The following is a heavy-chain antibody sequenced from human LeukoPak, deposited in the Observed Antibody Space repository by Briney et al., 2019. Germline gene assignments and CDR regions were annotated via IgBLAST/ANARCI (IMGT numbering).Heavy chain of an antibody. CDR1: GGSISSSSYY. D-gene: IGHD1-1*01. Sequence: SETLSLTCTVSGGSISSSSYYWGWIRQPPGKGLEWIGNIYYSGSTYYNPSLKSRVTVSVDTSKNQFSLKLSSVTAADTAAYYCAREIMGTPWVGYWGQGTLVTVSS. V-gene: IGHV4-39*07. J-gene: IGHJ4*02. CDR2: IYYSGST. CDR3: AREIMGTPWVGY.